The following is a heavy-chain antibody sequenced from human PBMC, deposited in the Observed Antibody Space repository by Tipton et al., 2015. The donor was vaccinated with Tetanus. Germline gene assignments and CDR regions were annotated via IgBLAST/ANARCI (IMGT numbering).Heavy chain of an antibody. CDR3: ASRALGGSSGWPDAEYFQH. V-gene: IGHV4-31*03. CDR2: IYYSGST. CDR1: GGSISSGGYY. J-gene: IGHJ1*01. Sequence: TMSLTCTVSGGSISSGGYYWSWIRQHPGKGLEWIGYIYYSGSTYYNTYLKSRVTISVDTSKNQFSLKLSSVTAADTAVYYCASRALGGSSGWPDAEYFQHWGQGTLVTVSS. D-gene: IGHD6-19*01.